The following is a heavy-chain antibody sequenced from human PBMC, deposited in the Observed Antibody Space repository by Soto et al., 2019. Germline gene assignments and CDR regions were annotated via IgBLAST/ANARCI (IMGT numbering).Heavy chain of an antibody. CDR2: TYYRSKWYN. CDR3: ARDPVFWSGFLVASVTMNNWFGP. D-gene: IGHD3-3*01. CDR1: GDSVSSNSAA. Sequence: SQTLSLTCAISGDSVSSNSAAWNWIRQSPSRGLEWLGRTYYRSKWYNDYAVSVKSRITINPDTSKNQFSLQLNSVTPEDTAVYYCARDPVFWSGFLVASVTMNNWFGPWGQGTLVTVS. V-gene: IGHV6-1*01. J-gene: IGHJ5*02.